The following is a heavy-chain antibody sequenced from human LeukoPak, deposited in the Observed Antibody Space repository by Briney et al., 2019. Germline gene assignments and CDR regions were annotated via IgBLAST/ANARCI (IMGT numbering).Heavy chain of an antibody. CDR2: ISYDGTYK. Sequence: GGSLRLSCEGSGFNFSNYAMHWVRQAPGKGLDWVAVISYDGTYKYYIDSVKGRFTISRDNSKNTLYLQINSLTIEDTAVYYCARIDSSSWYAESAFDIWGQGTMVTVSS. V-gene: IGHV3-30*04. CDR1: GFNFSNYA. CDR3: ARIDSSSWYAESAFDI. D-gene: IGHD6-13*01. J-gene: IGHJ3*02.